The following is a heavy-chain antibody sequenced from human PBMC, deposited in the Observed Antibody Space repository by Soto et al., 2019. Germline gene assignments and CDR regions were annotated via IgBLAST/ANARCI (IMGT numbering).Heavy chain of an antibody. Sequence: QVQLVESGGGVVQPGTSLRLCYAASGFTFETYAMHWVRLAPGKGLEWMAVISYDGSNKYYADSVKGRFTISRDNSKNTLYMQMNSLRAEDTAIYYCAKDHIVAAAPDYWGQGTLVTVSS. CDR2: ISYDGSNK. D-gene: IGHD2-2*01. J-gene: IGHJ4*02. V-gene: IGHV3-30*18. CDR3: AKDHIVAAAPDY. CDR1: GFTFETYA.